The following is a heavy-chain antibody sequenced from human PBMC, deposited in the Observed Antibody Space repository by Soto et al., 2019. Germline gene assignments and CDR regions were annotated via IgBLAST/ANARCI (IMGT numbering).Heavy chain of an antibody. D-gene: IGHD2-2*01. J-gene: IGHJ6*02. CDR3: ARVYCSSTSCESYYYYGMDV. CDR2: INAGNGNT. V-gene: IGHV1-3*01. CDR1: GYTFTSYA. Sequence: ASVKVSCKASGYTFTSYAMHWVRQAPGQRLEWMGWINAGNGNTKYSQKFQGRVTITRDTSASTAYMELSSLRSEDTAVYYCARVYCSSTSCESYYYYGMDVWGQAPTVTVSS.